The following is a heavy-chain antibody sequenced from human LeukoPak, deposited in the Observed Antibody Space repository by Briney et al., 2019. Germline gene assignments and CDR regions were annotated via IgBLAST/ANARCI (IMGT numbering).Heavy chain of an antibody. D-gene: IGHD3-9*01. Sequence: ASVKVSCKASGYTFTSYDINWVRKATGQGLEWMGWMNPNSGNTGYAQKFQGRVTMTRNTSISTAYMELSSLRSEDTAVYYCARTPREYFDWLFDFDYWGQGTLVTVSS. J-gene: IGHJ4*02. CDR3: ARTPREYFDWLFDFDY. V-gene: IGHV1-8*01. CDR2: MNPNSGNT. CDR1: GYTFTSYD.